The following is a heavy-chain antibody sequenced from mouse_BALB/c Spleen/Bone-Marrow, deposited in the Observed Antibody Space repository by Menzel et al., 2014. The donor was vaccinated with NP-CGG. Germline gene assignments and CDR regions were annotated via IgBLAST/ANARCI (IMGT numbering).Heavy chain of an antibody. CDR3: ARLGRDYFDY. V-gene: IGHV5-6*01. CDR1: GFTFTSYG. J-gene: IGHJ2*01. Sequence: EVQRVESGGDLVKPGGSLKLSCEASGFTFTSYGMSWVRQTPDKRLEWVATISSGGSYTYYPDSVKGRFTISRDNAKNTLYLQMSSLKSEDTAMYYCARLGRDYFDYWGQGTTLTVSS. CDR2: ISSGGSYT. D-gene: IGHD4-1*01.